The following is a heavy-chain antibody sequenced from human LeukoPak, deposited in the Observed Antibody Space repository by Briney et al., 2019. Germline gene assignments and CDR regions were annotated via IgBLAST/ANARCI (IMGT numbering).Heavy chain of an antibody. V-gene: IGHV4-38-2*01. CDR2: ILHAGYT. CDR1: GYSISSNYY. CDR3: ARGHSGSYFLY. Sequence: SETLSLTCAVSGYSISSNYYWGWIRQPPGKGLEWIGSILHAGYTDYNPSLKSRVIMSVDTSTNQFSLKVSSVTAADTAVYYCARGHSGSYFLYWGQGTLVTVSS. J-gene: IGHJ4*02. D-gene: IGHD1-26*01.